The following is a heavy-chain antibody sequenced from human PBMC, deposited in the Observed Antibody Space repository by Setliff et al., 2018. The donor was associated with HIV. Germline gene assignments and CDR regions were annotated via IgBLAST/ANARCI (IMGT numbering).Heavy chain of an antibody. CDR1: GASISSSSYY. J-gene: IGHJ5*02. CDR2: VYYSGST. Sequence: SETLSLTCTVSGASISSSSYYWGWIRQPPGKGLEWIGSVYYSGSTYYNPSLKSRVTISVDTSKNQFSLKLNSVTAADTAVYYCARGTHYNFWGSDWFDPWGQGTLVTVSS. D-gene: IGHD3-3*01. V-gene: IGHV4-39*07. CDR3: ARGTHYNFWGSDWFDP.